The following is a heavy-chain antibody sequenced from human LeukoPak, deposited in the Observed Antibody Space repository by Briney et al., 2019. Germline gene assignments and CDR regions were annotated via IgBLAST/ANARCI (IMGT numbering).Heavy chain of an antibody. CDR1: GFTFSSYW. D-gene: IGHD4-17*01. CDR3: AKKKGYDYGERTDY. CDR2: IKQDGSEK. Sequence: QPGGSLRLSCAASGFTFSSYWMSWVRQAPGRGLEWVANIKQDGSEKYYVDSVKGRFTISRDNAKNSLYLQMNSLRAEDTAVYYCAKKKGYDYGERTDYWGQGTLVTVSS. J-gene: IGHJ4*02. V-gene: IGHV3-7*03.